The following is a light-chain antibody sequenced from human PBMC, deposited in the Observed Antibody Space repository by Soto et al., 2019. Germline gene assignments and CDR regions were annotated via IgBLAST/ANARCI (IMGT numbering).Light chain of an antibody. CDR2: GNS. J-gene: IGLJ2*01. V-gene: IGLV1-40*01. Sequence: QSVLTQPPSVSGAPGQRVTISCTGSSSNIGAGCDVHWYQLLPGTAPKVLVYGNSHRPSGVPDRISGSKSGTSASLAITGLQAEDEADYYCQSYDSSLSEVVFGGGTKVTVL. CDR1: SSNIGAGCD. CDR3: QSYDSSLSEVV.